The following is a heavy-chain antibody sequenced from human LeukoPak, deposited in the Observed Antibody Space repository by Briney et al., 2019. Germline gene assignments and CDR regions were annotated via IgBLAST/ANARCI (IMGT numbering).Heavy chain of an antibody. CDR2: IIPILGIA. V-gene: IGHV1-69*04. CDR3: ARGIYTVAAYDY. CDR1: GGTFSSYA. D-gene: IGHD6-19*01. Sequence: SVKVSCKASGGTFSSYAISWVRQAPGQGLEWMGRIIPILGIANYAQKFQGRVTITTDESTSTAYMELSSLRSEDTAVYYCARGIYTVAAYDYWGQGTLVTVSS. J-gene: IGHJ4*02.